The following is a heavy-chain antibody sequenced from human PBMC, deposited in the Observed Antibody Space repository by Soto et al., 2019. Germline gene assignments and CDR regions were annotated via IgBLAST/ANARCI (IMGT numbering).Heavy chain of an antibody. CDR1: GGTFSSYA. Sequence: QVQLVQSGAEVKKPGSSVKVSCKASGGTFSSYAISWVRQAPGQGLEWMGGIIPIFGTANYAQKFQGRVTITADESTSTAYMELSSLRSEDTVVYYCARSHYYDSSGYSGYFDYWGQETLVTVSS. D-gene: IGHD3-22*01. CDR2: IIPIFGTA. J-gene: IGHJ4*02. V-gene: IGHV1-69*01. CDR3: ARSHYYDSSGYSGYFDY.